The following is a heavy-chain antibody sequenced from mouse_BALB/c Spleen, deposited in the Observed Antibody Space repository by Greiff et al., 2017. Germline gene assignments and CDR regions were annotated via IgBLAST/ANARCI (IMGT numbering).Heavy chain of an antibody. CDR2: IYWDDDK. CDR1: GFSLSTSGMG. CDR3: ARRGDYDYDWFAY. D-gene: IGHD2-4*01. Sequence: ESGPGILQPSQTLSLTCSFSGFSLSTSGMGVSWIRQPSGKGLEWLAHIYWDDDKRYNPSLKSRLTISKDTSRNQVFLKITSVDTADTATYYCARRGDYDYDWFAYWGQGTLVTVSA. V-gene: IGHV8-12*01. J-gene: IGHJ3*01.